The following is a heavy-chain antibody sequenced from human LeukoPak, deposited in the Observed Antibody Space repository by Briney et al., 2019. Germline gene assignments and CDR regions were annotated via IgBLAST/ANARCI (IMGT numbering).Heavy chain of an antibody. V-gene: IGHV1-18*01. CDR1: GYTFTSYG. Sequence: ASVKVSCKASGYTFTSYGISWVRQAPGQGLEWMGWISAYNGNTNYAQKLQGRVTMATDTSTSTAYMELSRLRSDDTAVYYCARERIRRTYYYDSSGYYVHYWGQGTLVTVSS. CDR2: ISAYNGNT. D-gene: IGHD3-22*01. CDR3: ARERIRRTYYYDSSGYYVHY. J-gene: IGHJ4*02.